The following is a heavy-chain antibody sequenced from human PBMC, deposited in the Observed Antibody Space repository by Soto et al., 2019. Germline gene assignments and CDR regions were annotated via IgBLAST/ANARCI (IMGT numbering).Heavy chain of an antibody. Sequence: QVQLVQSGAEVKKPGASVKVSCKASGYTFTSYGISWVRQAPGQGLEWMGWISAYNGNTNYAQKLQGRVTMTTDTPTSTAYLERGSLRSDDTAVYYCARESPLRYCRSTSCYDYYYYMDVWGKGTTVTVSS. D-gene: IGHD2-2*01. J-gene: IGHJ6*03. CDR1: GYTFTSYG. CDR2: ISAYNGNT. V-gene: IGHV1-18*01. CDR3: ARESPLRYCRSTSCYDYYYYMDV.